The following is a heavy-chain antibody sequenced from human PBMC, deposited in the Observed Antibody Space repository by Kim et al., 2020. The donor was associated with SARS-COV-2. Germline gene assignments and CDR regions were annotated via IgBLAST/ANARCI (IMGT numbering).Heavy chain of an antibody. D-gene: IGHD3-22*01. J-gene: IGHJ4*02. CDR3: ARDLKYYYDSSGYFDY. V-gene: IGHV3-74*01. Sequence: VKCRVTSSRDNAKNTLYLQMNSLGAEDTAVYYCARDLKYYYDSSGYFDYWGQGTLVTVSS.